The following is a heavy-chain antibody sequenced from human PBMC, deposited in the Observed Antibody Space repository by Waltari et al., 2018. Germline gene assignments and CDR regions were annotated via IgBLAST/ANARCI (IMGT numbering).Heavy chain of an antibody. CDR2: VHHSGKT. J-gene: IGHJ4*02. CDR1: GDSISGNYW. CDR3: AGDRAIGLFFDY. V-gene: IGHV4-4*02. D-gene: IGHD3-10*01. Sequence: QVQLQESGQGLVKPSGTLSLTCAVSGDSISGNYWWSWVPQSPEKGLEWIGQVHHSGKTHYNPSLQSRVTISVDKPKNQFSLNLNSVTAADTAVYYCAGDRAIGLFFDYWGRGTLVTVSS.